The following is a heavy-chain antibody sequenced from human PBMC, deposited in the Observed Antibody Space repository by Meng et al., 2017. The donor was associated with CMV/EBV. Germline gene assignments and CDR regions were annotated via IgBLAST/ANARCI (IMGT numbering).Heavy chain of an antibody. J-gene: IGHJ6*02. V-gene: IGHV1-69*05. D-gene: IGHD3-3*01. CDR2: IIPIFGTA. Sequence: SVKVSCKASGGTFSSYAISWVRQAPGQGLEWMGGIIPIFGTANYAQKFQGRVTITTDESTSTAYMELSSLRSEDTAVYYGARGPYYDFWSGYEGGMDVWGQGTTVTVSS. CDR3: ARGPYYDFWSGYEGGMDV. CDR1: GGTFSSYA.